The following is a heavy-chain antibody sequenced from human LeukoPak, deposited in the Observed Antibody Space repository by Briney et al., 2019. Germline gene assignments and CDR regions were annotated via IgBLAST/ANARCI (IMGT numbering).Heavy chain of an antibody. D-gene: IGHD1-26*01. CDR2: IYSGGST. CDR3: ARRLRGSYYYGMDV. CDR1: GFTVSSNY. V-gene: IGHV3-66*04. Sequence: PGGSLRLSCPASGFTVSSNYMGWVRQAPGKGLGWVSVIYSGGSTYYADSVKRRFTISRDNSKNTLYLQMNSLRAEDTAVYYCARRLRGSYYYGMDVWGQGTTVTVSS. J-gene: IGHJ6*02.